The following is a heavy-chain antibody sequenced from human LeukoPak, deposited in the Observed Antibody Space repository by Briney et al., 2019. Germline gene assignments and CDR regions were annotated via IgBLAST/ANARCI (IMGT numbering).Heavy chain of an antibody. V-gene: IGHV3-30-3*01. CDR2: ISYDGSNK. CDR3: ASSAEYQLLFIHFCC. D-gene: IGHD2-2*01. Sequence: GGSLRLSCAASGFTFRSYAMHWVRQAPGKGLEWVAVISYDGSNKYYADSVKGRFTISRDNSKNTLYLQMNSLTAEATAVYYCASSAEYQLLFIHFCCWGQVTLVTVSS. J-gene: IGHJ4*02. CDR1: GFTFRSYA.